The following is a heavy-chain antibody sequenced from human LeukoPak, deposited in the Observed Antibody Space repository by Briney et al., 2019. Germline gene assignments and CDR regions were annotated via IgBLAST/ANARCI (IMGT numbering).Heavy chain of an antibody. CDR2: MSYDGANK. V-gene: IGHV3-30-3*01. CDR3: ARVRDGSVRGGFDI. CDR1: GFTLTSHA. J-gene: IGHJ3*02. Sequence: GGSLRLSCAVSGFTLTSHAVHWVHQAPGKGLEWLAVMSYDGANKYYADSVQGRLTISRDSPQNTLYLQMNSLTTADTGVYYCARVRDGSVRGGFDIWGQGTLVTVSS. D-gene: IGHD3-10*01.